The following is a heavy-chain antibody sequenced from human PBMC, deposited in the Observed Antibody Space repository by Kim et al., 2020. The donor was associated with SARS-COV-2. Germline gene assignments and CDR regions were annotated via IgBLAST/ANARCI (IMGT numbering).Heavy chain of an antibody. Sequence: GGSLRLSCAASGLTVSSNYMSWVRQAPGKGLEWVSIIYSGGNIYYADSVKGRFTISRDNSKNTLYLQMNSLRDEDTAVYYCARVAATGNFWRFDYWGQGTLVTVSS. CDR1: GLTVSSNY. CDR3: ARVAATGNFWRFDY. V-gene: IGHV3-53*01. CDR2: IYSGGNI. J-gene: IGHJ4*02. D-gene: IGHD6-13*01.